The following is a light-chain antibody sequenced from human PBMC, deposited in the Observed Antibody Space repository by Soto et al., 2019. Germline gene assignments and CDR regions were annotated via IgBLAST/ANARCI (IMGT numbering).Light chain of an antibody. J-gene: IGLJ1*01. CDR2: KNS. V-gene: IGLV3-25*02. CDR3: QSADSSGAYV. Sequence: SYDLTQPPSVSVSPGQTARNTCSGDTLPRQYPYWYQQKPGQAPVLIINKNSERPSGNPERFSGSTSGTTVTLTISGVQAEDEADYYCQSADSSGAYVFGTGTKVTVL. CDR1: TLPRQY.